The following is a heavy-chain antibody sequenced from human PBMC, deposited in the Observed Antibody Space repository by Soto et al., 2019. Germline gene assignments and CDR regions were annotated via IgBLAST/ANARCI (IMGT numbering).Heavy chain of an antibody. D-gene: IGHD3-16*01. J-gene: IGHJ4*02. CDR3: ARGVRVFGPYYFDY. CDR2: ISSSSSYI. Sequence: EVQLVESGGGLVKPGGSLRLSCAASGFTFSSYSINWVRQAPGKGLEWVSSISSSSSYIYYADSVKGRFTISRDNAKNSLYLQMNSLRAEDTAVYYCARGVRVFGPYYFDYWGQGTLVTVSS. CDR1: GFTFSSYS. V-gene: IGHV3-21*01.